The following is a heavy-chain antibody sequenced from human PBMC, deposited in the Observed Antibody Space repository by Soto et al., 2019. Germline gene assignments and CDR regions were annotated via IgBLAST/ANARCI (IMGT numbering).Heavy chain of an antibody. J-gene: IGHJ4*02. Sequence: GGSLRLSCTASGFTFSSYAMSWVRQAPGKGLEWVSVISGSGGTTNYADSVKGRFTISRDNSKKTLYLQMSSLRAEDTAVYYCAKDRDYVWEIYRSDYFDYWGQGTLVTVSS. CDR1: GFTFSSYA. V-gene: IGHV3-23*01. CDR2: ISGSGGTT. CDR3: AKDRDYVWEIYRSDYFDY. D-gene: IGHD3-16*02.